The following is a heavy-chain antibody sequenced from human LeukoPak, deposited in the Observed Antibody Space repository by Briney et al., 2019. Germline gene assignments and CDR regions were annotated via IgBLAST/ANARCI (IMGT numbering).Heavy chain of an antibody. V-gene: IGHV4-59*12. Sequence: SETLSLTCAVYGGSFSGYYWSWIRQPPGKALEWIGYVYYNGSTNYNPSLKSRVTISVDTSKNQSSLRLSSVTAADTAVYYCARRAGFGELWSYYYYYYMDVWGKGTTVTISS. CDR3: ARRAGFGELWSYYYYYYMDV. CDR1: GGSFSGYY. CDR2: VYYNGST. D-gene: IGHD3-10*01. J-gene: IGHJ6*03.